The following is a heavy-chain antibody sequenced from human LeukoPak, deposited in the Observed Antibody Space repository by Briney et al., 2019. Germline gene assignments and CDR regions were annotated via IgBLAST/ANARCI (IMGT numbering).Heavy chain of an antibody. D-gene: IGHD3-22*01. CDR1: GGSFSGYY. Sequence: SETLSLTCAVYGGSFSGYYWSWIRQPPGKGLEWIGEINHSGSTNYNPSLKSRVTISVDTSKNQFSLKLSSVTVADTAVYYCARRYDSSGYYYVEASFDYWGQGTLVTVSS. CDR2: INHSGST. CDR3: ARRYDSSGYYYVEASFDY. J-gene: IGHJ4*02. V-gene: IGHV4-34*01.